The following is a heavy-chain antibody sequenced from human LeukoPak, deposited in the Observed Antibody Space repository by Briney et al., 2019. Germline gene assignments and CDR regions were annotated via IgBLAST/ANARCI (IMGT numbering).Heavy chain of an antibody. CDR3: ARHVTISGPYDASDI. CDR2: IYYSAGT. J-gene: IGHJ3*02. D-gene: IGHD5-24*01. Sequence: PSETLSLTCTVSGDSISSYYWSWIRQPPGKGLEWIGYIYYSAGTDYNPSLKSRVTISVDTSKNQFSLKLRSVTAADTAVYYCARHVTISGPYDASDIWGQGTMLTVSP. CDR1: GDSISSYY. V-gene: IGHV4-59*08.